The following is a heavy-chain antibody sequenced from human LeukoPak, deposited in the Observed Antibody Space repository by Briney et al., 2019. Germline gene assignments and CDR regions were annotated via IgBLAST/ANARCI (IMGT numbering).Heavy chain of an antibody. J-gene: IGHJ4*02. CDR2: IYYSGST. CDR3: ARRLAGYSLGGNY. Sequence: PSETLSLTCTVSGGSISSSSYYWGWIRQPPGKGLEWIASIYYSGSTYYNPPLKSRLNISVDTSKNQLSLNLSSVTAADTAVYYCARRLAGYSLGGNYWGQGTLVTVSS. D-gene: IGHD4-23*01. V-gene: IGHV4-39*01. CDR1: GGSISSSSYY.